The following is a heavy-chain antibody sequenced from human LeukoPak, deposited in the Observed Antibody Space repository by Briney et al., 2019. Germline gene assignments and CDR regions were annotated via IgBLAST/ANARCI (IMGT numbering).Heavy chain of an antibody. CDR2: ISYDGSNK. V-gene: IGHV3-30*18. Sequence: GGSLRLSCAASGFTFSSYGMHWVRQAPGKGLEWVAVISYDGSNKYYADSVKGRFTISRDNSKNTLYLQMNSLRAEDTAVYYCAKEYRSGDYQGLFDYWGQGTLVTVSS. CDR1: GFTFSSYG. D-gene: IGHD2-21*01. CDR3: AKEYRSGDYQGLFDY. J-gene: IGHJ4*02.